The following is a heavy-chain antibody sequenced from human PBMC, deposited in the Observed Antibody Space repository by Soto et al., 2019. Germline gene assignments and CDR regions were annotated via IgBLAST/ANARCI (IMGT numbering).Heavy chain of an antibody. CDR2: IYYSGST. J-gene: IGHJ4*02. CDR1: GGSISSYY. D-gene: IGHD6-13*01. CDR3: ARGVAAAGTLGY. V-gene: IGHV4-59*01. Sequence: SETLSLTCTVSGGSISSYYWSWIRQPPGKGLEWIGYIYYSGSTNYNPSLKSRVTISVDTSKNQFSLKLSSVTAADTAVYYCARGVAAAGTLGYWGQGTLVTVSS.